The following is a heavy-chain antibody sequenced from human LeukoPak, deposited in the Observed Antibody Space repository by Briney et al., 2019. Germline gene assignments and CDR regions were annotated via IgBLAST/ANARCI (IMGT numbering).Heavy chain of an antibody. CDR1: GFSFSSYA. J-gene: IGHJ4*02. Sequence: AGGSLRLSCAASGFSFSSYAMSWVRQAPGKGLEWVSAISGSGGSTYYADSVKSRFTISRDNSKNTLYLQMNSLRAEDTAVYYCAKSEVINLDYWGQGTLVTVSS. V-gene: IGHV3-23*01. D-gene: IGHD3-22*01. CDR3: AKSEVINLDY. CDR2: ISGSGGST.